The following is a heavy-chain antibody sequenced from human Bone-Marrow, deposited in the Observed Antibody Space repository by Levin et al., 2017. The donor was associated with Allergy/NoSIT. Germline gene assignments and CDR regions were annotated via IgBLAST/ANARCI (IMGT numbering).Heavy chain of an antibody. CDR2: IYPRDSDI. J-gene: IGHJ6*02. V-gene: IGHV5-51*01. CDR3: ARPRSGSYYAMDV. Sequence: VASVKVSCKGSGYTFTNYWIGWVRQMPGKGLEWMGIIYPRDSDIRYSPSFEGQVTISADKSINTAYLRWSSLKASDTAMYYCARPRSGSYYAMDVWGQGTTVTVSS. CDR1: GYTFTNYW. D-gene: IGHD3-10*01.